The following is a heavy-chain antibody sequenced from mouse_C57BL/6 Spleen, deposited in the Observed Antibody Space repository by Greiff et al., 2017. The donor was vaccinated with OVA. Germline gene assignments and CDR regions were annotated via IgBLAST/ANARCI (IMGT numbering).Heavy chain of an antibody. V-gene: IGHV1-85*01. Sequence: VKLMESGPELVKPGASVKLSCKASGYTFTSYDINWVKQRPGQGLEWIGWIYPRDGSTKYNEKFKGKATLTVDTSSSTAYMELHSLTSEDSAVYFCARYDDGYDPYWYFDVWGTGTTVTVSS. D-gene: IGHD2-2*01. J-gene: IGHJ1*03. CDR2: IYPRDGST. CDR3: ARYDDGYDPYWYFDV. CDR1: GYTFTSYD.